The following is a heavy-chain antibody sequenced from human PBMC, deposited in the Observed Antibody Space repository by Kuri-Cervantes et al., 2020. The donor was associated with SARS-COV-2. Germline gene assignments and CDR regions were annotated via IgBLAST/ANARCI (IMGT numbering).Heavy chain of an antibody. CDR2: INPDGSYT. CDR3: ARSRVSVLRFLEWPGCMDV. Sequence: GESLKISCAASGFTFSGHWIHWVRQAPGKGLVWVSRINPDGSYTNNADSVKGRFTLSRDNAKNMLFLQMNSLRAEDTAVYYCARSRVSVLRFLEWPGCMDVWGQGTTVTVSS. V-gene: IGHV3-74*01. CDR1: GFTFSGHW. D-gene: IGHD3-3*01. J-gene: IGHJ6*02.